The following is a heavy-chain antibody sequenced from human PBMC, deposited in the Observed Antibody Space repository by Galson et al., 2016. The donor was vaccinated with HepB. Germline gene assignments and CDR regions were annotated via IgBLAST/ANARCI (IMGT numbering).Heavy chain of an antibody. D-gene: IGHD2/OR15-2a*01. CDR3: AKDRPIEY. Sequence: SLRLSCADSAFTLSNYAMSWVRQAPGKGLEWVSTITVAGGTYYADSVKGRFTISKDNSKNTLYLQMNSLRGEDTAVYYCAKDRPIEYWGQGTLVTVSS. J-gene: IGHJ4*02. V-gene: IGHV3-23*01. CDR1: AFTLSNYA. CDR2: ITVAGGT.